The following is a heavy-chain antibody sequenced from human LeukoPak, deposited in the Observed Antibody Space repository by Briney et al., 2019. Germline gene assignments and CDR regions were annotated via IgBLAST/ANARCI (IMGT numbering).Heavy chain of an antibody. V-gene: IGHV3-30*18. CDR3: AKVPSVAAAATDY. D-gene: IGHD6-13*01. CDR1: GFTFSSYA. J-gene: IGHJ4*02. Sequence: SGGSLRLSCAASGFTFSSYAMSWVRQAPGKGLEWVAVISYDGSNKYYADSVKGRFTISRDNSKNTLYLQMNSLRAEDTAVYYCAKVPSVAAAATDYWGQGTLVTVSS. CDR2: ISYDGSNK.